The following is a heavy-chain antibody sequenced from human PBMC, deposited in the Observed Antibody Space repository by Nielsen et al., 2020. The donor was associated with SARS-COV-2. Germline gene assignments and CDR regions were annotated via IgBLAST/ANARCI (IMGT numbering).Heavy chain of an antibody. CDR3: ARDLTFGAYWFDP. Sequence: GESLKISCAASGITFSSYGMHWVRQAPGKGLEWVAVISYDGSNKYYADSVRGRFTISRDLSKNTVYLQMSSLRVEDTAVYYCARDLTFGAYWFDPWGQGTLVTVSS. V-gene: IGHV3-30*03. J-gene: IGHJ5*02. D-gene: IGHD3/OR15-3a*01. CDR2: ISYDGSNK. CDR1: GITFSSYG.